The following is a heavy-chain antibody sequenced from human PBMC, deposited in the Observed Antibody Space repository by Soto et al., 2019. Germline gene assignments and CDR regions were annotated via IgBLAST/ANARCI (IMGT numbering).Heavy chain of an antibody. J-gene: IGHJ4*02. CDR2: INPHSGGT. CDR3: ADDSSGYGARFGY. Sequence: ASVKASGKASAYNFTGYYMHWVRQAPAQGLGWMGWINPHSGGTNYAQKFQGRVTMTRDTSISTAYMELSRLRSDDTAVYYCADDSSGYGARFGYWGKGAVVTV. CDR1: AYNFTGYY. D-gene: IGHD3-22*01. V-gene: IGHV1-2*02.